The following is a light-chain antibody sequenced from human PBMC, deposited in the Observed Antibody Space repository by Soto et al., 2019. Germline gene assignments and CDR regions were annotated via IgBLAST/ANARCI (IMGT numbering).Light chain of an antibody. Sequence: ILLTQSPGILSLSPGERASLSCGASQSISSSFLAWYQQKPGQAPRLLIYGASSRATGIPDRFSGTGSETDFTLTISRLEPEDFAVYYCQQYDNSPITFGQGTRLEIK. CDR3: QQYDNSPIT. J-gene: IGKJ5*01. V-gene: IGKV3-20*01. CDR2: GAS. CDR1: QSISSSF.